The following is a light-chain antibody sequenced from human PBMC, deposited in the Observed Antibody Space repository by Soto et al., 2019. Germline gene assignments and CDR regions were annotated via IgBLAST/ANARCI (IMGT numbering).Light chain of an antibody. CDR3: QVWDSSTSSYV. CDR1: NIGSKN. CDR2: RDS. Sequence: SYELTQPLSVSVALGQTARITCGGNNIGSKNMHWYQQRPSQAPVLVMYRDSNRPSGIPERFSGSNSGNTATLTISRAQAGDEADYYCQVWDSSTSSYVFGTGTKLTVL. V-gene: IGLV3-9*01. J-gene: IGLJ1*01.